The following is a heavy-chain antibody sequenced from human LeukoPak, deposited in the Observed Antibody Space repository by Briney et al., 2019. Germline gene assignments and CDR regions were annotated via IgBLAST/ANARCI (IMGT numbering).Heavy chain of an antibody. CDR2: IYHSGST. Sequence: SETLSLTCTVSGYSISSGYYWGWIRQPPGKGLESIGSIYHSGSTYYNPSLKSRVTISVDTSKNQFSLKLSSVTAADTAVYYCARAGYYYGSGSYSRFDPWGQGTLVTVSS. V-gene: IGHV4-38-2*02. CDR3: ARAGYYYGSGSYSRFDP. CDR1: GYSISSGYY. D-gene: IGHD3-10*01. J-gene: IGHJ5*02.